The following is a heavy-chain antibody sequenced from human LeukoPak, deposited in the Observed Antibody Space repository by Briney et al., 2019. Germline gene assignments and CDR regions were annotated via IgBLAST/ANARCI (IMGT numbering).Heavy chain of an antibody. D-gene: IGHD6-13*01. CDR2: INPSGGST. V-gene: IGHV1-46*01. CDR1: GFTFSSYG. J-gene: IGHJ4*02. Sequence: PGGTLRLSCAASGFTFSSYGMSWVRQAPGQGLEWMGIINPSGGSTSYAQKSQGRVTMTRDMSTSTVYMELSSLRSEDTAVYYCARHSSSWYYFDYWGQGTLVTVSS. CDR3: ARHSSSWYYFDY.